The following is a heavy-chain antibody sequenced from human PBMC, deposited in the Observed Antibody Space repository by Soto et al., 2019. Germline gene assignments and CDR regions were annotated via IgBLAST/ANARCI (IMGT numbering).Heavy chain of an antibody. Sequence: QLQLQESGPGLVKPSETLSLTCTVSGGSISSSSYYWGWTRQPPGKGLEWIGYIYYSGSTYYNLSLKSRVNISVDTSKNQFSLNLTSVTAADTAVYYCARRHGGPFDYWGQGTLVTVSS. D-gene: IGHD4-17*01. J-gene: IGHJ4*02. CDR2: IYYSGST. CDR3: ARRHGGPFDY. V-gene: IGHV4-39*01. CDR1: GGSISSSSYY.